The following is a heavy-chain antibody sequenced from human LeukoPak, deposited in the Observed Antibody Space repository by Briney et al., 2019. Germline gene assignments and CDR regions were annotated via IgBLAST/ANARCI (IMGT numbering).Heavy chain of an antibody. CDR2: IIPIFGTA. V-gene: IGHV1-69*05. CDR3: ARGITGDWRAFDI. D-gene: IGHD7-27*01. CDR1: GGTFSSYA. Sequence: ASVKVSCKASGGTFSSYAISWVRQAPGQGLEWMGGIIPIFGTANYAQKFQGRVTITTDESTSTAYMELSSLRSEDTAVYYCARGITGDWRAFDIWGQGTMVTVSS. J-gene: IGHJ3*02.